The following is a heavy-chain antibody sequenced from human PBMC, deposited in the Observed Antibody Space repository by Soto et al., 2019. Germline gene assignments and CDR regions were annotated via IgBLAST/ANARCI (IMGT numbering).Heavy chain of an antibody. CDR1: GYAFSNYG. CDR3: VRVVAIPGYPDN. V-gene: IGHV1-3*01. Sequence: ASVKVSCKASGYAFSNYGIHWVRQAPGQRLEWMGLINAGNGNTKYSRKFQGRVTITADESTSTVYMELSSLRSDDTAVYYCVRVVAIPGYPDNWGQGTLVTVSS. CDR2: INAGNGNT. J-gene: IGHJ4*02. D-gene: IGHD5-12*01.